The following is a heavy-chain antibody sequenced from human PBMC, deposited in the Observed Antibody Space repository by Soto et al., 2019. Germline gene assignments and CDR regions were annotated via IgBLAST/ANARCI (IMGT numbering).Heavy chain of an antibody. CDR3: ARGGIAAAGPVGFDP. CDR1: GGPISSSY. J-gene: IGHJ5*02. Sequence: SETLSLTCTVFGGPISSSYWSWIRQPPGKGLEWIGHIYNRGSTNYNPSLKSRVTISLDMSKNHFSLKLSSVTAADTAVHYCARGGIAAAGPVGFDPWGQGTLVTVSS. V-gene: IGHV4-59*08. CDR2: IYNRGST. D-gene: IGHD6-13*01.